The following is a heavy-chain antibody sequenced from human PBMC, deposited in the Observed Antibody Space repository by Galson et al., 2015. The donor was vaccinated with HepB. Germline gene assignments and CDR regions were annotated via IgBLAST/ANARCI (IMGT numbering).Heavy chain of an antibody. Sequence: SLRLSCAASGFTFSNYGMHWVRQAPGKGLEWVAVISYDGSNKYYADSVKGRFTISRDNSKNTLYLQMNSLRAEDTALYYCAKDPYLDSALAGTMAVFDYWGQGTLVTVSS. J-gene: IGHJ4*02. V-gene: IGHV3-30*18. CDR3: AKDPYLDSALAGTMAVFDY. CDR2: ISYDGSNK. CDR1: GFTFSNYG. D-gene: IGHD6-19*01.